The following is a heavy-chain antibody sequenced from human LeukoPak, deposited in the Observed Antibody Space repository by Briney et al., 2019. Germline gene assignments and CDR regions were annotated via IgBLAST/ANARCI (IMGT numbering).Heavy chain of an antibody. CDR2: ISGSGGST. CDR1: GGSFSGYY. J-gene: IGHJ4*02. Sequence: ETLSLTCAVYGGSFSGYYWSWVRQAPGKGLEWVSAISGSGGSTYYADSVKGRFTISRDNSKNTLYLQMNSLRAEDTAVYYCAKTSGYGYYFDYWGQGTLVTVSS. D-gene: IGHD3-22*01. CDR3: AKTSGYGYYFDY. V-gene: IGHV3-23*01.